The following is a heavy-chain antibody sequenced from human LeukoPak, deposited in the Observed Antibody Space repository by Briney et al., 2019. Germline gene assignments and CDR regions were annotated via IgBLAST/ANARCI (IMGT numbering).Heavy chain of an antibody. Sequence: GGSLRLSCAASGFTFSDYDMSWIRQAPGKGLEWVSSINRSGSTIYYSDPVKGRFTISRDNSKNSLYLQMHSLRAEDTAVYYCAKSIMIRGVIGNYFDYWGQGTLVTVSS. CDR3: AKSIMIRGVIGNYFDY. CDR1: GFTFSDYD. CDR2: INRSGSTI. J-gene: IGHJ4*02. D-gene: IGHD3-10*01. V-gene: IGHV3-11*04.